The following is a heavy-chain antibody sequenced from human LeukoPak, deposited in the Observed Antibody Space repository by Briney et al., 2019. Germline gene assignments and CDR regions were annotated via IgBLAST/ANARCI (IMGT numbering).Heavy chain of an antibody. CDR2: ISYDGSNK. V-gene: IGHV3-30*04. CDR3: ASLTGDEATDY. CDR1: GFTFSSYA. Sequence: GRSLRLSCAASGFTFSSYAMHWVRQAPGKGLEWVAVISYDGSNKYYADSVKGRFTISRDNSKNTLYLQMNSLRAEDTAVYYYASLTGDEATDYWGQGTLVTVSS. D-gene: IGHD7-27*01. J-gene: IGHJ4*02.